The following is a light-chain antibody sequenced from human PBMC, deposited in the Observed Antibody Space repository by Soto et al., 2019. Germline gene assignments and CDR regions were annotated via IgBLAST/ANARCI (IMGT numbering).Light chain of an antibody. Sequence: DIVMTQSPDFLAVSLGERATINCKSSQSVLYSSNNKNYLAWYQQKPGQPPKLLIYWASTRDSGVPDLFSGSGSGTDFTLTISSLQAEDVAVYYCQQYYSTTPLTFGGGTKVESK. CDR3: QQYYSTTPLT. J-gene: IGKJ4*01. V-gene: IGKV4-1*01. CDR2: WAS. CDR1: QSVLYSSNNKNY.